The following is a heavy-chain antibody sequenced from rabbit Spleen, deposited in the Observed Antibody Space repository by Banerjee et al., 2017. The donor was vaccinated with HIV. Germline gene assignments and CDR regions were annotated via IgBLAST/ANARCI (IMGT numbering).Heavy chain of an antibody. J-gene: IGHJ4*01. CDR2: IYTGSSGST. D-gene: IGHD2-1*01. Sequence: QEQLVESGGGLVQPGGSLKLTCTASGFDFSNYGVSWVRQAPGKGREWIACIYTGSSGSTYYASWAKGRLTLSRASSSAVTLQTTSLTAADTATYFCARGSATRTLVITGYYFNLWGPGTLVTVS. CDR3: ARGSATRTLVITGYYFNL. CDR1: GFDFSNYG. V-gene: IGHV1S45*01.